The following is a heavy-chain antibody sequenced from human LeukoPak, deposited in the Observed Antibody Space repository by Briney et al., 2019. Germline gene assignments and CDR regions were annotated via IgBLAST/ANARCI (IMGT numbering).Heavy chain of an antibody. CDR3: AKVAEYIAVAGHFDY. CDR2: ISGDGGST. J-gene: IGHJ4*02. V-gene: IGHV3-43*02. CDR1: GFTFDDYA. D-gene: IGHD6-19*01. Sequence: GGSLRLSCAASGFTFDDYAMHWVRQAPGKGLEGVSLISGDGGSTYYADSVKGRFTISRDNSKNSLYLQMNSLRTEDTALYYCAKVAEYIAVAGHFDYWGQGTLVTVSS.